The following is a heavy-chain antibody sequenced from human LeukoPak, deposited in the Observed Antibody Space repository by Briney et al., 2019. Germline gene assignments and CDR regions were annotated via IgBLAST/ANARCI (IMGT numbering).Heavy chain of an antibody. D-gene: IGHD6-25*01. CDR1: GFTFSSYT. CDR2: ITITSNYI. Sequence: GGSLRLSCAASGFTFSSYTMNWVRQAPGKGLEWVSSITITSNYIFYTDSVRGRFTISRDNSKNTVYLQMNSLRAEDTAVYYCARAAWDYWGQGTLVTVSS. J-gene: IGHJ4*02. V-gene: IGHV3-21*04. CDR3: ARAAWDY.